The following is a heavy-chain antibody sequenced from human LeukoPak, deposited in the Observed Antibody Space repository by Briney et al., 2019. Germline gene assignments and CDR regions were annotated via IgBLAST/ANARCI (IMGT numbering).Heavy chain of an antibody. D-gene: IGHD5-12*01. CDR2: IYYSGST. J-gene: IGHJ4*02. Sequence: SETLSLTCTVSGGSISSGDYYWSWIRQPPGKGLEWIGYIYYSGSTYYNPSLKSRVTISVDTSKNQFSLKLSSVTAADTAVYYCARGQMDITPGFDYWGQGTLVTVSS. CDR1: GGSISSGDYY. V-gene: IGHV4-30-4*01. CDR3: ARGQMDITPGFDY.